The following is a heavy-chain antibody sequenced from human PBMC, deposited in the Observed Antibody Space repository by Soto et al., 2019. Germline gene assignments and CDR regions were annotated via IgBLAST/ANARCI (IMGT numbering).Heavy chain of an antibody. CDR1: VFTFSSYA. J-gene: IGHJ4*02. V-gene: IGHV3-23*01. CDR3: AKFGWLLWFGEPNFDY. Sequence: PGWSLRLSCASSVFTFSSYAMSWVRQAPGKGLEWVSAISGSGGSTYYADSVKGRFTISRDNSKNTLYLQMNSLRAEDTAVYYCAKFGWLLWFGEPNFDYWGQGTLVTVSS. D-gene: IGHD3-10*01. CDR2: ISGSGGST.